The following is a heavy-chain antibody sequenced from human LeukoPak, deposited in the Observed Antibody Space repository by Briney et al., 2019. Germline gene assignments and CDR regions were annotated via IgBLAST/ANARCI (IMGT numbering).Heavy chain of an antibody. V-gene: IGHV3-30-3*01. J-gene: IGHJ4*02. CDR2: ISYDGSNK. D-gene: IGHD5-12*01. CDR3: ARDDSPVATTTNYFDY. CDR1: GFTFSSYA. Sequence: PGGSLRLSCAASGFTFSSYAMHWVRQAPGKGLEWVAVISYDGSNKYYADSVKGRFTISRDNSKNTLYLQMNSLRAEDTAVYYCARDDSPVATTTNYFDYWGQGTLVTVSS.